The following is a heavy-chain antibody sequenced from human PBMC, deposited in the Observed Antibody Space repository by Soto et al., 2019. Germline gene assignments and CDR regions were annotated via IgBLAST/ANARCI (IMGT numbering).Heavy chain of an antibody. CDR3: QHAPQLGPGLYGMDV. J-gene: IGHJ6*02. CDR2: ISGSGGST. D-gene: IGHD1-1*01. Sequence: EVQLLESGGGLVQPGGSLRLSCAASGFTFSSYAMSWVRQAPGKGLEWVSAISGSGGSTYYADSVKGRFTISRDNSKNTPYLQRNSLRAEDTAVYYCQHAPQLGPGLYGMDVWGQGTTVTVSS. V-gene: IGHV3-23*01. CDR1: GFTFSSYA.